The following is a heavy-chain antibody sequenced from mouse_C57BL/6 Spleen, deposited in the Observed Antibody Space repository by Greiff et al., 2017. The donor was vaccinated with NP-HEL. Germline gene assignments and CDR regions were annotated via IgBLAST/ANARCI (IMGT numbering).Heavy chain of an antibody. CDR3: APRGYGSSPSAMDY. CDR1: GYTFTDYY. CDR2: INPYNGGT. Sequence: DVKLQESGPVLVKPGASVKMSCKASGYTFTDYYMNWVKQSHGKSLEWIGVINPYNGGTSYNQKFKGKATLTVDKSSSTAYMELNSLTSEDSAVYYCAPRGYGSSPSAMDYGGQGTSVTVSS. J-gene: IGHJ4*01. D-gene: IGHD1-1*01. V-gene: IGHV1-19*01.